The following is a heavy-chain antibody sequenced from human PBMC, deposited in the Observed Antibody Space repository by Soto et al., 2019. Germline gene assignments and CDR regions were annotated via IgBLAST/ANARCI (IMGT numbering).Heavy chain of an antibody. Sequence: GASVKVSCKASGYTFTGYYMHWVRQAPGQGLDLMGWINPNSGGTNYAQKFQGWVTMTRDTSISTAYMELSRLRSDDTAVYYCARDGYDFWSGSPGGNWFDPWGQGTLVTVSS. V-gene: IGHV1-2*04. D-gene: IGHD3-3*01. CDR2: INPNSGGT. CDR3: ARDGYDFWSGSPGGNWFDP. CDR1: GYTFTGYY. J-gene: IGHJ5*02.